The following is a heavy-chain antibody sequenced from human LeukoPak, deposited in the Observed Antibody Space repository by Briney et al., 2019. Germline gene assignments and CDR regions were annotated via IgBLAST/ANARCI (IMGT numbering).Heavy chain of an antibody. D-gene: IGHD5-12*01. CDR3: ARDSEASEDIVATPDY. CDR1: GFTFSDHY. CDR2: IWYDGSNK. J-gene: IGHJ4*02. V-gene: IGHV3-33*08. Sequence: AGGSLRISCAASGFTFSDHYMSWIRQAPGKGLEWVAVIWYDGSNKYYADSVKGRFTISRDNSKNTLYLQMNSLRAEDTAVYYCARDSEASEDIVATPDYWGQGTLVTVSS.